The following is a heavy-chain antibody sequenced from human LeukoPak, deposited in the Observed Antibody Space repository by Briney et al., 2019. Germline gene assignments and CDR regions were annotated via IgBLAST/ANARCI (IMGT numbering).Heavy chain of an antibody. J-gene: IGHJ6*03. CDR2: INPNSGGT. V-gene: IGHV1-2*06. D-gene: IGHD6-13*01. Sequence: ASVKVSCKASGYTFTGYYMHWVRQAPGQGLEWMGRINPNSGGTNYAQKFQGRVTMTRDTSISTAYMKLSRLRSDETAVYYCARDSSSPLYYYYMDVWGKGTTVTVSS. CDR3: ARDSSSPLYYYYMDV. CDR1: GYTFTGYY.